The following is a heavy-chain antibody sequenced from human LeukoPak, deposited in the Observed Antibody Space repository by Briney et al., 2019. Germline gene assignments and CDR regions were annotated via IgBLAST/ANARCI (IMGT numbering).Heavy chain of an antibody. CDR1: GFKFDDYA. CDR3: VRDYSGSYFEYFQH. CDR2: ISWEGGTI. V-gene: IGHV3-43D*03. Sequence: GGSLRLSCAASGFKFDDYAMHWVRQVPGKGLEWVSLISWEGGTIHYADSVKGRFTISRDNSKNLLYLQMSSLRVEDTALYYCVRDYSGSYFEYFQHWGQGTLVTVSS. D-gene: IGHD1-26*01. J-gene: IGHJ1*01.